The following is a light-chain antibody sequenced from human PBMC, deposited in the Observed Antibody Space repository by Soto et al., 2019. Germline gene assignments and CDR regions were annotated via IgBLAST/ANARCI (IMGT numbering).Light chain of an antibody. CDR3: QQSYSVPLT. CDR1: QSISRY. J-gene: IGKJ4*01. Sequence: DIQMTRSPSSLSASVGDRVTITCRTSQSISRYLNWYQQKPGKAPRLLIYDASNLEIGVPSRFSGSGSGTDFTLTISSLPPEDFAIYYCQQSYSVPLTFGGGTKVDIK. CDR2: DAS. V-gene: IGKV1-39*01.